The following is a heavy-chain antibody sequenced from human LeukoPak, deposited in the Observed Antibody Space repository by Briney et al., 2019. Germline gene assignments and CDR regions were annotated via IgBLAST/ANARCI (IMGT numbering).Heavy chain of an antibody. D-gene: IGHD5-24*01. J-gene: IGHJ4*02. CDR2: ITSDGSST. CDR3: ARAGRWLQK. V-gene: IGHV3-74*01. CDR1: GFTFSNFW. Sequence: GGSLRLSCAASGFTFSNFWMHWVRQALGEGLMWVSRITSDGSSTNYADSVKGRFTISRDNAKNTLYLQMNSLRAEDTAVYYCARAGRWLQKWGQGTLVAVSS.